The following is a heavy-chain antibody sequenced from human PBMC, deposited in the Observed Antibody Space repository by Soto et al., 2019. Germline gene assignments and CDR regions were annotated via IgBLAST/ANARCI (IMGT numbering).Heavy chain of an antibody. D-gene: IGHD1-26*01. CDR2: MFISGSH. J-gene: IGHJ5*02. Sequence: QVQLQESGPGLVKPSETLSLTCIVSGGSIDGYYWTWIRQSAGKGLEWIGRMFISGSHKYNPSLQSRVAMAVDSSKKQISLTPTYVTATETAVYYCVREGPGLVPPNWFDPWGPGTLVTVSS. CDR1: GGSIDGYY. V-gene: IGHV4-4*07. CDR3: VREGPGLVPPNWFDP.